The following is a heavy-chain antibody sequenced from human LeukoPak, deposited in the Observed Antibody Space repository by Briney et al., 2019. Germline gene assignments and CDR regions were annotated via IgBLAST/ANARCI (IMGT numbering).Heavy chain of an antibody. CDR1: GYSFVTSD. J-gene: IGHJ4*02. D-gene: IGHD3-10*01. V-gene: IGHV1-8*01. CDR2: MNPNSGNT. Sequence: ASVKVSCKASGYSFVTSDINWVRQATGQGLEWMGWMNPNSGNTGYAQKFQGRVTMTRSTSISTAYMELSSLRSEDTAVYYCARVQRVKFPLKYYFDYWGQGTLVTVSS. CDR3: ARVQRVKFPLKYYFDY.